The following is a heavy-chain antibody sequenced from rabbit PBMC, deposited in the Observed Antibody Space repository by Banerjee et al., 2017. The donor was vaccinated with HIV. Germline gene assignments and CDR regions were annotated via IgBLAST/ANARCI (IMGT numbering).Heavy chain of an antibody. CDR1: GFSFSSSYY. Sequence: QEQLVESGGGLVQPEGSLTLTCTASGFSFSSSYYMCWVRQAPGKGLEWIACIYAGSSGTSYYASWAKGRFTISKTSSTTVTLQMTSLTAADTATYFCARRSYSAYNLWGPGTLVTVS. D-gene: IGHD6-1*01. J-gene: IGHJ4*01. CDR2: IYAGSSGTS. CDR3: ARRSYSAYNL. V-gene: IGHV1S45*01.